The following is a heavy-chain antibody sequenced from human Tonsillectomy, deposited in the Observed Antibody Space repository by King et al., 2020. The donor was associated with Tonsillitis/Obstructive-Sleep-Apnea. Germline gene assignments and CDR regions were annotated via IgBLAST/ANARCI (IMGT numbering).Heavy chain of an antibody. Sequence: VQLVQSGGGLIQPGGSLRLSCAASGFTVSSNYMSWVRQAPGKGLEWVSVIYSGGSTYYADSVKGRFTISRDNSKNTLYPQMNSLRAEDTAVYYCAIDQDYGSGSYFHYYYYMDVWGKGTTVTVSS. J-gene: IGHJ6*03. CDR2: IYSGGST. V-gene: IGHV3-53*01. CDR1: GFTVSSNY. D-gene: IGHD3-10*01. CDR3: AIDQDYGSGSYFHYYYYMDV.